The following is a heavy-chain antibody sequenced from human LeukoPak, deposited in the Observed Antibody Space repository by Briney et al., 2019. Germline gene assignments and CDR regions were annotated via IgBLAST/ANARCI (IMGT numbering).Heavy chain of an antibody. V-gene: IGHV3-43*02. CDR3: ARESESSGWTDY. Sequence: GGSLRLSSAAPGFILYDYAIHWVRQAPGKSLEWVSLISGDGGSTFYADSVKGRFTISRDNSKNSLYLQMSSLRSEDTALYYCARESESSGWTDYWGQGTLVTVSS. D-gene: IGHD3-22*01. CDR1: GFILYDYA. J-gene: IGHJ4*02. CDR2: ISGDGGST.